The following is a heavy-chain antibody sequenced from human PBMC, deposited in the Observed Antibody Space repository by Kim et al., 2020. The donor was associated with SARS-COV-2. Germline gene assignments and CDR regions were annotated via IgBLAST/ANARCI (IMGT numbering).Heavy chain of an antibody. CDR3: AKGVAAAGRGYYGMDV. Sequence: GKGRFTISRDNSKNTLYLQMNSLRAEDTAVYYCAKGVAAAGRGYYGMDVWGQGTTVTVSS. V-gene: IGHV3-33*06. J-gene: IGHJ6*02. D-gene: IGHD6-13*01.